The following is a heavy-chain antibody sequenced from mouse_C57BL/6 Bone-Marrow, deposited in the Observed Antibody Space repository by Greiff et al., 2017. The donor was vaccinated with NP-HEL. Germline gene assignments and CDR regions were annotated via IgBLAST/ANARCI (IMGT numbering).Heavy chain of an antibody. CDR3: ARDFTTVVPFDY. CDR2: IYPGDGDT. Sequence: QVQLQQSGPELVKPGASVKISCKASGYAFSSSWMNWVKQRPGKGLEWIGRIYPGDGDTNYNGKFKGKATLTADKSSSTAYMQLSSLTSEDSAVYFCARDFTTVVPFDYWGQGTTLTVSS. CDR1: GYAFSSSW. V-gene: IGHV1-82*01. J-gene: IGHJ2*01. D-gene: IGHD1-1*01.